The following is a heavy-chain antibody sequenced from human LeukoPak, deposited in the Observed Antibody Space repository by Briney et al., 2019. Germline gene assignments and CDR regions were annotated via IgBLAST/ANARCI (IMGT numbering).Heavy chain of an antibody. V-gene: IGHV1-18*01. Sequence: GASVKVSCKASGYTFTSYGISWVRQAPGQGFEWMGWISAYNGNTNYAQKLQGRVTMTTDTSTSTAYMELRSLRSDDTAVYYCARSVGGWFFYYFDYWGQGTLVTVSS. CDR1: GYTFTSYG. J-gene: IGHJ4*02. CDR3: ARSVGGWFFYYFDY. D-gene: IGHD6-19*01. CDR2: ISAYNGNT.